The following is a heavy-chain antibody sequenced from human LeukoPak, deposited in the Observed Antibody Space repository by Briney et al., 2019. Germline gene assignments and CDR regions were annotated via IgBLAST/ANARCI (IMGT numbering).Heavy chain of an antibody. CDR1: GGSISSGGYY. CDR2: IYYSGST. Sequence: SETLSLTCTVSGGSISSGGYYWSWIRQHPGKGLEWIGYIYYSGSTYYNPSLKSRVTISVDTSKNQFSLKLSSVTAADTAVYYCAGGYCSSTSCYPEDYWGQGTLVTVSS. CDR3: AGGYCSSTSCYPEDY. D-gene: IGHD2-2*01. J-gene: IGHJ4*02. V-gene: IGHV4-31*03.